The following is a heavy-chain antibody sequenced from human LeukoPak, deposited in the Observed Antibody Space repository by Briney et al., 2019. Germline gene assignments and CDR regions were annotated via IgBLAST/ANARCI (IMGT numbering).Heavy chain of an antibody. D-gene: IGHD4/OR15-4a*01. V-gene: IGHV4-34*01. CDR1: GGSFSDYY. CDR2: INHSGST. CDR3: ARHSDLRTTTEPLHY. Sequence: PSETLSLTCAVYGGSFSDYYWSWIRQPPGKGLEWIGEINHSGSTNYNPSLKSRVTISVDTSKNQFSLKVSSVTAADTAVYYCARHSDLRTTTEPLHYWGQGTLVTVSS. J-gene: IGHJ4*02.